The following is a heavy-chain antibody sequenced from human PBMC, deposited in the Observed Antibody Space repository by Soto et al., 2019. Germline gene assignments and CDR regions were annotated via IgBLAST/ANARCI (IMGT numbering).Heavy chain of an antibody. Sequence: ASETLSLTCSVSGDSIGSGAYYWSWIRQHPGKGLEWIGYIYYSGSTYYNPSLKSRVTISVDTSKTQFSLKLSSVTAADTAVYYCARTHVVPAAAYYFDYWGQGTLVTVSS. CDR2: IYYSGST. V-gene: IGHV4-30-4*08. D-gene: IGHD2-2*01. CDR3: ARTHVVPAAAYYFDY. J-gene: IGHJ4*02. CDR1: GDSIGSGAYY.